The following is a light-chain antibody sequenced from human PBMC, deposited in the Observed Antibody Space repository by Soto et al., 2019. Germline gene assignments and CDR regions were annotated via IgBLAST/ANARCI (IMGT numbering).Light chain of an antibody. Sequence: DIQMTQSPSAMSASVGDRVTITCRASQGISYSLAWFQQKPGKVPKLLIYAASTLQSGVPSRFSGSGSGTEFTLTISSLQPEDFATYYCLQHSSYPYTFGQGTKLEIK. CDR2: AAS. CDR3: LQHSSYPYT. V-gene: IGKV1-17*03. CDR1: QGISYS. J-gene: IGKJ2*01.